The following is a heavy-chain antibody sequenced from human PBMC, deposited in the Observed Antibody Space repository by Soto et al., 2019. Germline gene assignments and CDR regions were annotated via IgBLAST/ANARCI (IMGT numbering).Heavy chain of an antibody. V-gene: IGHV4-30-4*01. CDR2: IYYSGST. J-gene: IGHJ6*02. Sequence: PSESLSLTCTVCGGTISSGDYYWSWIRQPPGKGREWIGYIYYSGSTYYTPSLKSRVTISVDTSKNQFSLKLSPVTAADKAVYYCARTPPDLVLVPAAIQGYGMGVWGQGPTVTGSS. CDR1: GGTISSGDYY. CDR3: ARTPPDLVLVPAAIQGYGMGV. D-gene: IGHD2-2*02.